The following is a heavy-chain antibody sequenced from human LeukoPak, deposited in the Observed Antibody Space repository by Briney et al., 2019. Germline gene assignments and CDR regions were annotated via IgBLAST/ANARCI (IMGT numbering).Heavy chain of an antibody. CDR1: GFTFTTYW. J-gene: IGHJ6*03. Sequence: GGSLRLSCAASGFTFTTYWMGWVRQAPGKGLEWVANIKQDGSEKYYVDSVKGRFTISRDNSKNTLYLQMNSLRAEDTALYYCAKVVGGLERNYYASSGPLDYYMDVWGKGTTVTISS. D-gene: IGHD3-22*01. CDR2: IKQDGSEK. CDR3: AKVVGGLERNYYASSGPLDYYMDV. V-gene: IGHV3-7*03.